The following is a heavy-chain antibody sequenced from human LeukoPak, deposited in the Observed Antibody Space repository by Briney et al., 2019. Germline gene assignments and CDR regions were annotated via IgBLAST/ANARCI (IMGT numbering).Heavy chain of an antibody. Sequence: ASVKVSCKASGYTFTGYYMHWVRQAPGQGLEWMGWINPNSGGTNYAQKFQGRVTMTRDTSISTAYMELSGLMSDDTAVYFCARDESYYFDYWGQGTLVTVSS. CDR2: INPNSGGT. CDR3: ARDESYYFDY. CDR1: GYTFTGYY. V-gene: IGHV1-2*02. J-gene: IGHJ4*02.